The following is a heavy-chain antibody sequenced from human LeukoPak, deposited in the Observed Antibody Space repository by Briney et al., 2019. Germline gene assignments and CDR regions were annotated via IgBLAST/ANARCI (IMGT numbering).Heavy chain of an antibody. CDR2: ISFDGNNR. Sequence: GRSLRLSCAASGFTFNNYAMFWVRQAPGNGLEWVSVISFDGNNRYYAASVKGRFTISRDNSKNVYLQMSSLRVEVTAVYYCARGALGLTYSSSLYLGYHGLDVWGQGTTVIVSS. CDR1: GFTFNNYA. D-gene: IGHD6-13*01. V-gene: IGHV3-30-3*01. J-gene: IGHJ6*02. CDR3: ARGALGLTYSSSLYLGYHGLDV.